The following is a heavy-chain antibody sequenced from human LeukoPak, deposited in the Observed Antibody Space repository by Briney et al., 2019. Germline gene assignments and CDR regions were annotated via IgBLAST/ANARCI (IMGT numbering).Heavy chain of an antibody. V-gene: IGHV3-21*01. J-gene: IGHJ4*02. CDR3: ARDSRAVSTSWAGCVDY. CDR2: ISSSSSYI. CDR1: GFTFSSYS. Sequence: GGSLRLSCAASGFTFSSYSMNWVRQAPGKGLEWVSSISSSSSYIYYADSVKGRLTTSRDNAKNSLYLQMNSLRAEDTAVYYCARDSRAVSTSWAGCVDYWGQGTLVTVSS. D-gene: IGHD2-2*01.